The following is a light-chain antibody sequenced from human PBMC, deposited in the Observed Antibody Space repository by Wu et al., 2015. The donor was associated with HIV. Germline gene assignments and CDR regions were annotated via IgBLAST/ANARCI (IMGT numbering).Light chain of an antibody. CDR1: QSVSSNY. CDR3: QQYGTSRT. J-gene: IGKJ1*01. Sequence: EIVLTQSPGTLSLSPGERATLLCRASQSVSSNYLAWYQQKPGQAPRLLIYGASSRATGIPDRFSGSGSGTDFTLTISRLEPEDFAVYYCQQYGTSRTFGQGTKVEI. CDR2: GAS. V-gene: IGKV3-20*01.